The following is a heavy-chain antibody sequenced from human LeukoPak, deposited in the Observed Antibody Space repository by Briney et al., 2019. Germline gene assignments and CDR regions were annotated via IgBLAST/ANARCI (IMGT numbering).Heavy chain of an antibody. CDR3: ARGSYGEVTFDY. V-gene: IGHV1-18*04. CDR1: GYIFRSHG. J-gene: IGHJ4*02. CDR2: INGDSGNT. Sequence: ASVKVSCKASGYIFRSHGITWVRQAPGQGLEWVAWINGDSGNTNHAQKLQGRVTMTTDTSTSTVYMELTSLTSGDTAVYYCARGSYGEVTFDYWGQGTLVTVSS. D-gene: IGHD4-17*01.